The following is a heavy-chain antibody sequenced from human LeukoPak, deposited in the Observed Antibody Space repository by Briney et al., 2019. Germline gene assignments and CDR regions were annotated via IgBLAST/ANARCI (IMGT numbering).Heavy chain of an antibody. Sequence: GGSLRLSCAASGFSFNKYWMSWVRQAPGEGLEWVANIKQDGSDKYYVDSVKGRFTISRDNAKNSLYLQMNSLRAKDTAVYYCARVVIVRGWFDPWGQGTLVTVSS. V-gene: IGHV3-7*01. CDR3: ARVVIVRGWFDP. CDR2: IKQDGSDK. J-gene: IGHJ5*02. D-gene: IGHD2/OR15-2a*01. CDR1: GFSFNKYW.